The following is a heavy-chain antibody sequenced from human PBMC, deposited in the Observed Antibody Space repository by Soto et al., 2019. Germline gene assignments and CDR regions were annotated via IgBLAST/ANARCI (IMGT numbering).Heavy chain of an antibody. CDR3: ARGRTVSSIGPLLV. V-gene: IGHV1-18*01. Sequence: QIQLVQSGADVKKPGASVKVSCKASGYNFFDYGVSCVRQAPGQGPEWMGWVSPKSGNTDYARKVQGRVTMTTDISTSTAYMELRGLISDDTGVYYCARGRTVSSIGPLLVWGQGTLVSVSS. CDR2: VSPKSGNT. D-gene: IGHD1-1*01. CDR1: GYNFFDYG. J-gene: IGHJ1*01.